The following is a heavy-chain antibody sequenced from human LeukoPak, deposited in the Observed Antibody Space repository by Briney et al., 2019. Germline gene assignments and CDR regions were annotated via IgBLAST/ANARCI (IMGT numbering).Heavy chain of an antibody. Sequence: GGSLRLSCVASGFTFSSYSMNWVRQAPGKGLEWVAFIRYDGSNKYYADSVKGRFTISRDNSKNTLYLQMNSLRAEDTAVYYCAKDSAVADYYFDYWGQGTLVTVSS. J-gene: IGHJ4*02. CDR1: GFTFSSYS. V-gene: IGHV3-30*02. CDR3: AKDSAVADYYFDY. D-gene: IGHD6-19*01. CDR2: IRYDGSNK.